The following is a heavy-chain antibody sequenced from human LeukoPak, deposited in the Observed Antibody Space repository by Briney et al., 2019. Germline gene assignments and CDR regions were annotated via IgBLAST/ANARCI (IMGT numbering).Heavy chain of an antibody. CDR1: GFTFSGSA. J-gene: IGHJ4*02. CDR3: TRLYDGSGTYYNGDY. Sequence: GGSLRLSCAGSGFTFSGSAIHWVRQASGKGLEWVGRIRSNYATTYAASMKGRFTISRDDSQNTAYLQINSLKTEDTAVYYCTRLYDGSGTYYNGDYWGQGTPVTVSS. V-gene: IGHV3-73*01. CDR2: IRSNYAT. D-gene: IGHD3-10*01.